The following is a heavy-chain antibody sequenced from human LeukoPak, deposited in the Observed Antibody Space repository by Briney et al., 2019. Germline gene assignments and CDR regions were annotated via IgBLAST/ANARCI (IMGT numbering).Heavy chain of an antibody. CDR3: AKDLKGLYDYVRGSYAIDI. CDR2: IRGRGGET. J-gene: IGHJ3*02. D-gene: IGHD3-16*01. Sequence: PGGSLRLSCEASGFTLRSYDMSWVRHGPGKGLVWVSGIRGRGGETDYADFVKGRFTMSRDNSKNTLVLEMNSLRAEDRAVYYCAKDLKGLYDYVRGSYAIDIWGQGTMVTVSS. CDR1: GFTLRSYD. V-gene: IGHV3-23*01.